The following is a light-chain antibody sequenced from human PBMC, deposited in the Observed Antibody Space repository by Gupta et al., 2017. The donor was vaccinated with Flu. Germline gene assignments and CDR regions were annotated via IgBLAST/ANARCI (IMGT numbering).Light chain of an antibody. CDR3: QQDDGAPRT. J-gene: IGKJ1*01. CDR1: QTINSRY. CDR2: GES. V-gene: IGKV3-20*01. Sequence: IVLTHSPGSLSLSPGERATLSCKTSQTINSRYLAWYQQKPGQAPRLLIYGESKRATGIPDRFNGSASGTDITLTISIVAAEDSTVYYSQQDDGAPRTFGEGTKVEIK.